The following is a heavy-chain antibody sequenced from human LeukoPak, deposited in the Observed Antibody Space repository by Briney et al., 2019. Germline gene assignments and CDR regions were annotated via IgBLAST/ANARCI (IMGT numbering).Heavy chain of an antibody. Sequence: PSETLSLTCAVYGGSFSGYYWSWIRQPPGKGLEWIGEINHSGSTNYNPSLKSRVTISVDTSKNQFSLKLSSVTAADTAVYYCARRVEYDFWSGPNYFDYWGQGTLVTVSS. CDR2: INHSGST. J-gene: IGHJ4*02. CDR3: ARRVEYDFWSGPNYFDY. CDR1: GGSFSGYY. V-gene: IGHV4-34*01. D-gene: IGHD3-3*01.